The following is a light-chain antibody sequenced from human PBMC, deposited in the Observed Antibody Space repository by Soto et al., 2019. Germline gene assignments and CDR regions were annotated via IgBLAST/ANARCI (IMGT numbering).Light chain of an antibody. CDR1: SSNIGAGYD. Sequence: QAVVTQPPSVSGAPGQRVTISCTGSSSNIGAGYDVHWYQQLPGTAPKLLIYGNSNRPSGVPDRFSGSKSGTSASLAITGLQAEDEADYYCQSYDSSLSGPGMFGGGTKLTVL. CDR2: GNS. CDR3: QSYDSSLSGPGM. V-gene: IGLV1-40*01. J-gene: IGLJ3*02.